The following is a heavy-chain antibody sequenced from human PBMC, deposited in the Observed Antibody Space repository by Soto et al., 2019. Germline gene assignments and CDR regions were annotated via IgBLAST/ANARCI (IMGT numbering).Heavy chain of an antibody. J-gene: IGHJ6*02. CDR2: IKANTDDT. V-gene: IGHV1-2*02. Sequence: GASVKVSCKPSGLSISGFYLHWVRQAPGQGLEWMGWIKANTDDTGYAQKFQGRVTLTWDTSSSAGYLDLSRLRSDDTAVYYCARSPYSLEADGQHYYYGMDLWGLGTTVTVSS. D-gene: IGHD2-15*01. CDR1: GLSISGFY. CDR3: ARSPYSLEADGQHYYYGMDL.